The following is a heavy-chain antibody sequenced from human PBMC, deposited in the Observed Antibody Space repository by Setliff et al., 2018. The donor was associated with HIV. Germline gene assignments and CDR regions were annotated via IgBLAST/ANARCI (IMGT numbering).Heavy chain of an antibody. CDR3: ARTQYTTTWPGNY. D-gene: IGHD1-1*01. CDR1: GGSINSGGYY. J-gene: IGHJ4*02. V-gene: IGHV4-31*03. Sequence: PSETLSLTCIVSGGSINSGGYYWSWIRQHPGKGLEWIGHIYYSGNTHYNPSLKSRLTISVDRSQNHFFLRLSLRADDTAIYYCARTQYTTTWPGNYWGQGTQVTVSS. CDR2: IYYSGNT.